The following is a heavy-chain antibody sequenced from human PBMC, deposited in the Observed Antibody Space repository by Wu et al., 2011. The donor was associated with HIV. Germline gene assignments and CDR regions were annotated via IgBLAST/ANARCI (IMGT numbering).Heavy chain of an antibody. CDR1: GYTFTGYY. CDR2: INPNSGGT. Sequence: QVQLVQSGAEVKKPGASVTVSCKASGYTFTGYYMHWVRQAPGQGFEWMGWINPNSGGTNYAQKFQGRVTLTRDTSISTAYMELSSLRSDDTAVYYCARDLGAWGGGXTYWGQGTLVTVSS. V-gene: IGHV1-2*02. D-gene: IGHD3-16*01. CDR3: ARDLGAWGGGXTY. J-gene: IGHJ4*02.